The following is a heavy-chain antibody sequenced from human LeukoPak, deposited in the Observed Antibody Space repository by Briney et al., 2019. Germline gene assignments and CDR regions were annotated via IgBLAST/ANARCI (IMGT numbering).Heavy chain of an antibody. CDR2: IYYSGST. D-gene: IGHD5-18*01. Sequence: PSETLSLTCTVSGVSISSSSYYWGWIRQPPGKGLEWIGSIYYSGSTYYNPSLKSRVTISVDTSKNQFSLKLSSVTAADTAVYYCARISRDTAMPPVGYWGQGTLVTVSS. CDR3: ARISRDTAMPPVGY. V-gene: IGHV4-39*01. J-gene: IGHJ4*02. CDR1: GVSISSSSYY.